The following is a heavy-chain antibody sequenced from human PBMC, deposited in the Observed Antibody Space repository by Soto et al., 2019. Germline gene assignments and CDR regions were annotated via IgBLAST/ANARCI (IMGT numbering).Heavy chain of an antibody. CDR3: ARDYSITMIRGVINWCAP. Sequence: PSETLSLTCTVSGGSISSYYWSWIRQPAGKGLEWIGRIYTSGSTNYNPPLKSRVTMSVDTSKNQFSLKLRSVTAADTAVYYCARDYSITMIRGVINWCAPGGQGTRLTGS. CDR2: IYTSGST. J-gene: IGHJ5*02. V-gene: IGHV4-4*07. D-gene: IGHD3-10*01. CDR1: GGSISSYY.